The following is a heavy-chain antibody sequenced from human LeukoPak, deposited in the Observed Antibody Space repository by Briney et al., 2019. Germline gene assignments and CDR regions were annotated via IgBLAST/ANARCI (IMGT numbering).Heavy chain of an antibody. D-gene: IGHD3-9*01. J-gene: IGHJ4*02. V-gene: IGHV4-31*03. Sequence: SETLSLTCTVSGGSISSGGYYWSWIRQHPGKGLEWIGYIYYSGSTYYNPSLKSRVTISVDTSKNQFSLKLSSVTAADTAVYYCARGGGVLRYFDWPFYFDYWGQGTLVTVSS. CDR2: IYYSGST. CDR1: GGSISSGGYY. CDR3: ARGGGVLRYFDWPFYFDY.